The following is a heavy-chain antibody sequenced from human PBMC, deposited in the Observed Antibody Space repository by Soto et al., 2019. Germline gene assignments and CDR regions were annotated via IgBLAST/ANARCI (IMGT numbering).Heavy chain of an antibody. V-gene: IGHV3-48*02. D-gene: IGHD3-10*01. CDR1: GFTFSSYS. CDR3: ARGEYCYGSGNAFDI. Sequence: GGSLRLSCAASGFTFSSYSMNWVRQAPGKGLEWVSCSSSSSSSIYYADSVKGRVTITRDNANNTLYLQMNRLRDEDTAVYYCARGEYCYGSGNAFDIWGQGTMVTVSS. CDR2: SSSSSSSI. J-gene: IGHJ3*02.